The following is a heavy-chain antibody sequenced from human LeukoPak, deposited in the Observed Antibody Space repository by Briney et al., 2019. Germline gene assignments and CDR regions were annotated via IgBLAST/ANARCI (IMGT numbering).Heavy chain of an antibody. CDR3: AELVVPAAIPGVWFDP. V-gene: IGHV4-59*07. D-gene: IGHD2-2*02. CDR2: IYYSGST. J-gene: IGHJ5*02. Sequence: SDTLSLTCTVSGGSISSHYWSWIRQPPGKGLEWSGYIYYSGSTNYNPSLKRRVTISVDTSKIQFSLKLSSVTAADTAVYYCAELVVPAAIPGVWFDPWGQGTLVTVSS. CDR1: GGSISSHY.